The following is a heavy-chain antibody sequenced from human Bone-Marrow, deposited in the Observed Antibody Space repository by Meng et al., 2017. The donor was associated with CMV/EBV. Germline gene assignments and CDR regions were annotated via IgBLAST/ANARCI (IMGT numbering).Heavy chain of an antibody. V-gene: IGHV4-31*02. CDR3: ARVIDCSGGTCYSDWFDP. CDR1: ITSNGYY. J-gene: IGHJ5*02. Sequence: ITSNGYYWSWIRQHPGKGLEWIGYIYYSGTTYNNPSLKSRVAISLDTSKNQFSLNLNSVTAADTAVYYCARVIDCSGGTCYSDWFDPWGQGTLVTVS. D-gene: IGHD2-15*01. CDR2: IYYSGTT.